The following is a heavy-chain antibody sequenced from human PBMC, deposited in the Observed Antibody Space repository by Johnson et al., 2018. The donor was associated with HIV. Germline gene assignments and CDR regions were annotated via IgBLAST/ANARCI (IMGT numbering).Heavy chain of an antibody. CDR2: IYSGGNT. J-gene: IGHJ3*02. D-gene: IGHD6-19*01. CDR1: GFTFSSYA. CDR3: ARGKWLDAFDI. V-gene: IGHV3-66*01. Sequence: VQLVESGGGLVQPGGSLRLSCAASGFTFSSYAMNWVRQAPGKGLEWVSVIYSGGNTYYADSVKGRFSISRDNSNNTVYLQMNNLRAEDTAVYYCARGKWLDAFDIWGQGTMVTVSS.